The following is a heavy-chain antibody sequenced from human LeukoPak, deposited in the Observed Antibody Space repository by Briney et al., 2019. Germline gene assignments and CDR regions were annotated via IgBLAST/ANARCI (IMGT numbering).Heavy chain of an antibody. CDR3: ARELGRGGSAFDV. CDR2: IDPDGSVA. J-gene: IGHJ3*01. CDR1: GFSLSNHW. Sequence: TGGSLRLSCEASGFSLSNHWMHWVRQAPGKGLVRVAHIDPDGSVANYGDSVKGRFTISRDNAKNTLYLQMDSLRAEDTAVYYCARELGRGGSAFDVWGQGTMVTVSS. D-gene: IGHD3-16*01. V-gene: IGHV3-74*01.